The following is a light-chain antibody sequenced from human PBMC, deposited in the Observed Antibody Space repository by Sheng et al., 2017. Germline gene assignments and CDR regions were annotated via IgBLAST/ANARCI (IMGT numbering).Light chain of an antibody. Sequence: DIQMTQSPSSMSASVGDRVTITCRASQGIGNSLAWFQQKPGKAPKSLIYAASILQGGVPSKFSGSGSGTEFTLTISSLQPDDFATYYCQQYNSFTWTFGQGTKVEIK. CDR3: QQYNSFTWT. J-gene: IGKJ1*01. CDR1: QGIGNS. CDR2: AAS. V-gene: IGKV1-16*02.